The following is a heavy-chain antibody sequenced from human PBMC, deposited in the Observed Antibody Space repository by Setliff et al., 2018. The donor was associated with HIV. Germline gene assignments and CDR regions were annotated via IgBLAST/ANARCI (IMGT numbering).Heavy chain of an antibody. CDR2: IYWDDDK. V-gene: IGHV2-5*02. D-gene: IGHD5-12*01. CDR1: GASINSYFW. CDR3: AHRNGYNLSPFDY. J-gene: IGHJ4*02. Sequence: GSGPTLVNPTQTLSLTCTVSGASINSYFWSWIRQPPGKALEWLALIYWDDDKRYSPSLKSRLTITKDTSKNQVVLTMTNMDPVDTATYYCAHRNGYNLSPFDYWGQGTLVTVSS.